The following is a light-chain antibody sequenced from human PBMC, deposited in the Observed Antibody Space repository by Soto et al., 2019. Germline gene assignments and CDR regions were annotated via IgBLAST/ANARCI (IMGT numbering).Light chain of an antibody. CDR1: QSVLYSSNNKNY. V-gene: IGKV4-1*01. Sequence: DIVMTQSPDSLAVSLGERAXINCXSSQSVLYSSNNKNYLAWYQQKPGQPPKLLIYWASTRESGVPDRFSGSGSGTDFTLTISSLQXXXXXXXXXXXXXSPWTFGQGTKVEIK. J-gene: IGKJ1*01. CDR3: XXXXSPWT. CDR2: WAS.